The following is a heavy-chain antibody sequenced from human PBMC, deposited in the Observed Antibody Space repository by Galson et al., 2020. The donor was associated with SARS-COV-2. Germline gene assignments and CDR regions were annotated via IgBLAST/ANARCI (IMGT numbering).Heavy chain of an antibody. CDR2: INHSGST. CDR3: ARGPRGYYARCSEYFQH. V-gene: IGHV4-34*01. D-gene: IGHD1-26*01. CDR1: GGSLSGYY. J-gene: IGHJ1*01. Sequence: PQTPSLTRAVHGGSLSGYYWSWIRQPPGKGLEWIGEINHSGSTNYNPPLKSRVTISVDTSKNQFSLKLNSATAADTAVYYCARGPRGYYARCSEYFQHWGQGTLVTVSS.